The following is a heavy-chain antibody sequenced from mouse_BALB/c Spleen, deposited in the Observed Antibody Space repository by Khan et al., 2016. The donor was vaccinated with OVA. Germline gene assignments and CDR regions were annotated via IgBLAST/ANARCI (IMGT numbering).Heavy chain of an antibody. CDR2: ISYSGST. CDR1: GYSITSDYA. D-gene: IGHD2-1*01. Sequence: EVQLQESGPGLVKPSQSLSLTCTVTGYSITSDYAWNWIRQFPGNKLEWMGYISYSGSTSYNPSLKGRISITRDTSKNQFFLQLNSVTTEDTATYYCARDGTRYNYAMDYWGQGTAVTVSS. CDR3: ARDGTRYNYAMDY. V-gene: IGHV3-2*02. J-gene: IGHJ4*01.